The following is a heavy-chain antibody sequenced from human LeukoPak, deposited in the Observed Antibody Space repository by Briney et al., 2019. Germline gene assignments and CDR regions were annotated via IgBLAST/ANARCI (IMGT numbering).Heavy chain of an antibody. CDR2: ISYDGSNK. J-gene: IGHJ4*02. CDR1: GFTFSSYG. CDR3: AKSYVGDSGWYCTDFDY. D-gene: IGHD6-19*01. Sequence: GGSLRLSCAASGFTFSSYGMHWVRQAPGKGLEWVAVISYDGSNKYYADSVKGRFTISRDNSKNTLYLQMNSLRAEDAAVYYCAKSYVGDSGWYCTDFDYWGQGTLVTVSS. V-gene: IGHV3-30*18.